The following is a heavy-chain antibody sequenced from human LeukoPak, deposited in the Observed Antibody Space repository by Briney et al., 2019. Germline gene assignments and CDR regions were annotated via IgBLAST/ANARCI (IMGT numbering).Heavy chain of an antibody. J-gene: IGHJ5*02. CDR2: ISGRSSSI. Sequence: GRSLRLSCAASGFIFSDYTMAWVRQAPGKGLEWVSSISGRSSSIKYAESLRGRITISRDNTKNSLYLQMNTLRDEDTALYYCARDRQAWGWFDPWGQGTLVTVSS. V-gene: IGHV3-21*01. D-gene: IGHD7-27*01. CDR3: ARDRQAWGWFDP. CDR1: GFIFSDYT.